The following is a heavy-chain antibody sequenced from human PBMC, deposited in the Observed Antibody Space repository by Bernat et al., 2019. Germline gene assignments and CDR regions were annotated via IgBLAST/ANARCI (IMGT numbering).Heavy chain of an antibody. D-gene: IGHD2-2*01. CDR1: GFSLSTSGVG. CDR3: AHRQGYQLLLGWFDP. J-gene: IGHJ5*02. CDR2: IYWDDVK. V-gene: IGHV2-5*02. Sequence: QITLKESGPTLVKPTQTLTLTCTFSGFSLSTSGVGVGWIRQPPGKALEWLVLIYWDDVKRYSPSLKSRLTINKDTSKNQVVHKMTNMDPVDTATYYCAHRQGYQLLLGWFDPWGQGTLVTVSS.